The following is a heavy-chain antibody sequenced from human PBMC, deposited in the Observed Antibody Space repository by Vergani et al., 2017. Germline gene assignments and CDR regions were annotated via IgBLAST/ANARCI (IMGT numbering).Heavy chain of an antibody. D-gene: IGHD3-3*01. J-gene: IGHJ6*03. CDR3: ARTRPDYDFWSGYYRYYYYYYMDV. V-gene: IGHV4-34*01. CDR1: GGSFSGYY. Sequence: QVQLQQWGAGLLKPSETLSLTCAVYGGSFSGYYWSWIRQPPGKGLEWIGEINHSGSTNYNPSLKSRVTISVDTSKNQFSLKLSSVTAADTAVYYCARTRPDYDFWSGYYRYYYYYYMDVWGKGP. CDR2: INHSGST.